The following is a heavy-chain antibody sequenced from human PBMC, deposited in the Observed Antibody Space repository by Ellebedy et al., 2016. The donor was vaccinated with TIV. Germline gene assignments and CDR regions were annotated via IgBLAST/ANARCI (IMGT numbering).Heavy chain of an antibody. CDR2: ISGSGAST. V-gene: IGHV3-23*01. CDR1: GFTFSTYA. D-gene: IGHD3-16*01. CDR3: ANLDRGK. Sequence: GESLKISCAASGFTFSTYAMYWVRQAPGKGLEWVSAISGSGASTYYADSLKGRLTISRDNSKNTLYLQMNSLRAEDTAVYYCANLDRGKWGQGTLVTVSS. J-gene: IGHJ4*02.